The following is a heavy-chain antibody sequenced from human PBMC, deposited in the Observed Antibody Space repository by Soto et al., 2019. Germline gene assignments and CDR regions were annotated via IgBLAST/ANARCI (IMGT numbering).Heavy chain of an antibody. CDR1: GFTFGDYA. V-gene: IGHV3-49*03. CDR2: IRSKAYGGTT. CDR3: TRENIVVVPAAMGADY. D-gene: IGHD2-2*01. J-gene: IGHJ4*02. Sequence: EVQLVESGGGLVQPGRSLRLSCTASGFTFGDYAMSWFRQAPGKGLEWVGFIRSKAYGGTTEYAPSVKGRFTISRDDSKSIAYLQMNSLKTEDTAVYYCTRENIVVVPAAMGADYWGQGTLVTVSS.